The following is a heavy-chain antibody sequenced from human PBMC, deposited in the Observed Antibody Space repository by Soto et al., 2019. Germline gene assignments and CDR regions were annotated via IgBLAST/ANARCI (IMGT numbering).Heavy chain of an antibody. CDR3: ARWSSSTWYNWFDR. CDR1: GGSISSYY. J-gene: IGHJ5*02. V-gene: IGHV4-59*01. Sequence: QVQLQESGPGLVRPSETLSLTCTVSGGSISSYYWSWIRQPPGKGLEWIGDISYSGSSNYNPSLASRVTRSVATSKKQFFLKLSSVTAADTAVYYCARWSSSTWYNWFDRWGQGTLVTVSS. D-gene: IGHD6-13*01. CDR2: ISYSGSS.